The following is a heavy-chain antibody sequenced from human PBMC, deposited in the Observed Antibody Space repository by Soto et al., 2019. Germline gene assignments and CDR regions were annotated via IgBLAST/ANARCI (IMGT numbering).Heavy chain of an antibody. CDR3: ARDLDSGSNFDY. Sequence: GGSLRLSCAASGFTFSSYGMHWVRQAPGKGLEGVAVIWYDGSDKYYADSVKGRFTISRDNSKNTLYLQMNSLRAEDTAVYYCARDLDSGSNFDYWGQGTLVTVSS. CDR2: IWYDGSDK. CDR1: GFTFSSYG. J-gene: IGHJ4*02. D-gene: IGHD1-26*01. V-gene: IGHV3-33*01.